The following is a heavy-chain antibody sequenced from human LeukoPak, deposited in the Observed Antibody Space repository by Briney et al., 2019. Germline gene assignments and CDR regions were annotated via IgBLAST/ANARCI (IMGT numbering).Heavy chain of an antibody. D-gene: IGHD6-19*01. CDR3: ATHRTIAVAGTFRLDY. Sequence: GASVKVSCKVSGYTLTELSMHWVRQAHGKGLEWMGGFDPEDGETIYAQKFQGRVTMTEDTSTDTAYMELSSLRSEDTAVYYCATHRTIAVAGTFRLDYWGQGTLVTVSS. CDR2: FDPEDGET. CDR1: GYTLTELS. V-gene: IGHV1-24*01. J-gene: IGHJ4*02.